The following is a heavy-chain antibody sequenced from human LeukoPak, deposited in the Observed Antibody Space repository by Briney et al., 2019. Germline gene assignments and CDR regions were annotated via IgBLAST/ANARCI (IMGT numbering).Heavy chain of an antibody. Sequence: ASVKVSCKASGYTFTSYGISWVRQAPGQGLEWMGWISAYNGNTNYAQKLQGRVTMTTDTSTSTAYMELRSLRSDDTAVYYSARHVDYGDYRHYMDVWGKGTTVTVSS. CDR2: ISAYNGNT. CDR3: ARHVDYGDYRHYMDV. J-gene: IGHJ6*03. CDR1: GYTFTSYG. V-gene: IGHV1-18*01. D-gene: IGHD4-17*01.